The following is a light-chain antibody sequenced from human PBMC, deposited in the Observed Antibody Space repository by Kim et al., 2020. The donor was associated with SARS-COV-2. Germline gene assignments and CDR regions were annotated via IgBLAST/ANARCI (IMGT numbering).Light chain of an antibody. V-gene: IGLV3-19*01. CDR2: GKN. CDR1: SLRSYY. Sequence: SSELTQDPAVSVALGPTVRITCQGDSLRSYYASWYQQKPGQAPVLVIYGKNNRPSGIPDRFSGSSSGHTASLTITGAQAEAEAYYYRYFRDSRGNHWVFG. CDR3: YFRDSRGNHWV. J-gene: IGLJ3*02.